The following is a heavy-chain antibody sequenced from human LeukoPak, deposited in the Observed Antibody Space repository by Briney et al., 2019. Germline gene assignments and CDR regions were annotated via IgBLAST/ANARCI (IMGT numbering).Heavy chain of an antibody. Sequence: PSETLSLTCAVSGGSISSSNWWSWVRQPPGKGLEWIGEIYHSGSTNYNPSPKSRVTISVDKSKNQFSLKLSSVTAADTAVYYCARVGCSSTSCYGDAFDIWGQGAMVTVSS. CDR2: IYHSGST. CDR3: ARVGCSSTSCYGDAFDI. CDR1: GGSISSSNW. D-gene: IGHD2-2*01. V-gene: IGHV4-4*02. J-gene: IGHJ3*02.